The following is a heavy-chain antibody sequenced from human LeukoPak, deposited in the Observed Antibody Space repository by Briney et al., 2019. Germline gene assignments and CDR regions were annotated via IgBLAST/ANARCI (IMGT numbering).Heavy chain of an antibody. Sequence: GESLQISCKGSGYNFTHYWIGWVRQMPGKGLEWMGIIYPGDSDTTYSPSFQGQVTISADKSISTAYLQWSSLKASDTAIYYCARLLRLGRNSFDPWGQGTLVTVSS. CDR2: IYPGDSDT. CDR1: GYNFTHYW. J-gene: IGHJ5*02. V-gene: IGHV5-51*01. CDR3: ARLLRLGRNSFDP. D-gene: IGHD6-19*01.